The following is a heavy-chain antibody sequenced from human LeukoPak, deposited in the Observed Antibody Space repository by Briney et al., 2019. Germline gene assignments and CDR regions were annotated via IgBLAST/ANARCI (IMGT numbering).Heavy chain of an antibody. D-gene: IGHD6-6*01. CDR1: GYTFTGYY. J-gene: IGHJ4*02. CDR3: ARDMYSSSFPPFDY. CDR2: INPNSGGT. Sequence: GASVKVSCKASGYTFTGYYMHWVRQAPGHGLEWMGWINPNSGGTNYAQKFQGRVTMTRDTSISTAYMELSRLRSDDTAVYYCARDMYSSSFPPFDYCGEGTLVTVSS. V-gene: IGHV1-2*02.